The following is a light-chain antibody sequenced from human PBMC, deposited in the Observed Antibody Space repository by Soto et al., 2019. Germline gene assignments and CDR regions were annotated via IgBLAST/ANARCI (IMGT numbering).Light chain of an antibody. CDR3: QQNYSTPPVT. V-gene: IGKV1-39*01. CDR1: QSISSY. CDR2: AAS. Sequence: DIQMTQSPPSLSASVGDRVTITCRASQSISSYLNWYQQKPGKAPKLLIYAASSLQSGVPSRFICSGSGTDFTLTISSLQPVDFAIYYCQQNYSTPPVTFGGGTKVEIK. J-gene: IGKJ4*01.